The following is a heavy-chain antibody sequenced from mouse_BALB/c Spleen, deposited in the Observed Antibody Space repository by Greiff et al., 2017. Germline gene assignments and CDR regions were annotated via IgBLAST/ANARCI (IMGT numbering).Heavy chain of an antibody. CDR1: GFTFSSYA. V-gene: IGHV5-9-4*01. J-gene: IGHJ3*01. Sequence: EVKLQESGGGLVKPGGSLKLSCAASGFTFSSYAMSWVRQSPEKRLEWVAEISSGGSYTYYPDTVTGRFTISRDIAKNTLYLEMSSLRSEDTAMYYCARDPTQRFAYWGQGTLVTVSA. CDR2: ISSGGSYT. CDR3: ARDPTQRFAY. D-gene: IGHD2-10*01.